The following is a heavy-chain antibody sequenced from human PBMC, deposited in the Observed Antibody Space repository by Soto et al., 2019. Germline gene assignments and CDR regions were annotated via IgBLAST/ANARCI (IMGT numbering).Heavy chain of an antibody. CDR1: GGTFSSYA. V-gene: IGHV1-69*01. CDR2: IIPIFGTA. Sequence: GASVKVSCKXSGGTFSSYAISWVRQSPGQGLEWMGGIIPIFGTANYAQKFQGRVTITADESTSTAYMELSSLRSEDTAVYYCARDEYYYGSGSLNNWFDPWGQGTLVTVSS. D-gene: IGHD3-10*01. J-gene: IGHJ5*02. CDR3: ARDEYYYGSGSLNNWFDP.